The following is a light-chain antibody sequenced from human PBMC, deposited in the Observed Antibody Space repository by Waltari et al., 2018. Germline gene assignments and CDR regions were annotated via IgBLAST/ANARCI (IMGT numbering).Light chain of an antibody. CDR1: NSDVGDYNS. CDR2: DVS. Sequence: QSALAQPASVSGSPGQSITISCSGTNSDVGDYNSVPWYQQFPGKAPQLLIYDVSSRPSGISNRVSGSKSGNTASLTISGLQAEDEADYYCSSYSTSTALDVFGTGTKVTVL. CDR3: SSYSTSTALDV. J-gene: IGLJ1*01. V-gene: IGLV2-14*03.